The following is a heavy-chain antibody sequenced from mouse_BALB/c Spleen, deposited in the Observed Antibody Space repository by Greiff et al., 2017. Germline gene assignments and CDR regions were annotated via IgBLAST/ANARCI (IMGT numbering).Heavy chain of an antibody. CDR2: ISSGGSYT. CDR1: GFTFSSYT. CDR3: TREGRGDY. Sequence: EVQRVESGGGLVKPGGSLKLSCAASGFTFSSYTMSWVRQTPEKRLEWVATISSGGSYTYYPDSVKGRFTISRDNAKNTLYLQMSSLKSEDTAMYYCTREGRGDYWGQGTTLTVSS. D-gene: IGHD3-3*01. J-gene: IGHJ2*01. V-gene: IGHV5-6-4*01.